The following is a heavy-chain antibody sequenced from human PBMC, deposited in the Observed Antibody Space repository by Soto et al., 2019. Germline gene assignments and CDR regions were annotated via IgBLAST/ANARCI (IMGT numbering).Heavy chain of an antibody. D-gene: IGHD3-22*01. CDR3: ARGSGYYDSSGYYYDYFDY. J-gene: IGHJ4*02. V-gene: IGHV4-30-4*01. CDR2: IYYSGST. Sequence: QVQLQESGPGLVKPSQTLSLTCTVSGGSISSGDYYWSWIRQPPGKGLEWIGYIYYSGSTYYNPCLKSRVTISVDTSKIQFSLKLSSVTAADTAVYYCARGSGYYDSSGYYYDYFDYWGQGTLVNVSS. CDR1: GGSISSGDYY.